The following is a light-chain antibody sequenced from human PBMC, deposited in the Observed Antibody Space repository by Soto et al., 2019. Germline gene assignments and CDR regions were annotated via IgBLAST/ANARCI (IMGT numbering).Light chain of an antibody. CDR1: LTVSRN. CDR2: GAS. CDR3: QHYNVWPPVRT. Sequence: EIVMTQSRATLSVSPGEGATLSCRASLTVSRNVAWYQQKPGQAPRLLIYGASTRPTGVPARFSGSGSGTEFTLTISSLQSDDFAVYFCQHYNVWPPVRTFGQGTKVEIK. J-gene: IGKJ1*01. V-gene: IGKV3-15*01.